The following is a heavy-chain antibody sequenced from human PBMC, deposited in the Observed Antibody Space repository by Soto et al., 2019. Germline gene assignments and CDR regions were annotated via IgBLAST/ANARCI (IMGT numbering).Heavy chain of an antibody. J-gene: IGHJ4*02. Sequence: QVQLVQSGAEVKKPGASVKVSCKASGYTFTSYYMHCVRQAPGQGLEWMGIINPSGGSTSYAQTFRGIVTMTSDASTSTGYMERRSMRSEVTTVYFCAREATLFDYRTDYWCQGPLVTVSS. CDR2: INPSGGST. D-gene: IGHD4-4*01. CDR1: GYTFTSYY. V-gene: IGHV1-46*03. CDR3: AREATLFDYRTDY.